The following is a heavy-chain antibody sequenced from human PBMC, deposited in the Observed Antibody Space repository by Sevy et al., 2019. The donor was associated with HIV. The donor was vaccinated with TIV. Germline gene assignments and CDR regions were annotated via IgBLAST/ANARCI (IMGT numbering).Heavy chain of an antibody. CDR3: ARKRQYSDFWPHFFDY. CDR2: VYHRGTT. Sequence: SETLSLTCSVSGASISRSYWWTWVRQSPGKGLEWIGEVYHRGTTNYNPSLKSRVSISVDTSKNQFSLKLTSVTAADTAIYFCARKRQYSDFWPHFFDYWGQGTLVTVSS. V-gene: IGHV4-4*02. CDR1: GASISRSYW. J-gene: IGHJ4*02. D-gene: IGHD3-3*01.